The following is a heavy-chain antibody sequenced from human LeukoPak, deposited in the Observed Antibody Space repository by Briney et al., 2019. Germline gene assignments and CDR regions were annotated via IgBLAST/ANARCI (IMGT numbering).Heavy chain of an antibody. Sequence: SETLSLTCTVSGASISSYYWSWIRQPPGKGLEWIGYIYYSGGTNYNPSLKSRVTISVDTSKNQFSLKLTSVTAADTAVYYCARVYRDDFWSGYSTHFDYWGQGTLVTVSS. D-gene: IGHD3-3*01. CDR3: ARVYRDDFWSGYSTHFDY. CDR1: GASISSYY. CDR2: IYYSGGT. J-gene: IGHJ4*02. V-gene: IGHV4-59*01.